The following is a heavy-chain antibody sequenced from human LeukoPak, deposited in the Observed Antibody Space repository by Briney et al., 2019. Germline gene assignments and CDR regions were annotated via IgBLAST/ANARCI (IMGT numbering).Heavy chain of an antibody. CDR1: GGTFSSYT. Sequence: SVKVSCKASGGTFSSYTISWVRQAPGQGLEWMGRIIPILGIANYAQKFQGRVTITADKSTSTAYMELSSLRSEDTAVYYCARARGPRLFAAFDIWGQGTMVTVSS. D-gene: IGHD2-21*01. V-gene: IGHV1-69*02. CDR3: ARARGPRLFAAFDI. CDR2: IIPILGIA. J-gene: IGHJ3*02.